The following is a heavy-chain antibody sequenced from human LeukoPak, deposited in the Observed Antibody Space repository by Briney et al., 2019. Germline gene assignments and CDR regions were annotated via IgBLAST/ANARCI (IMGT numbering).Heavy chain of an antibody. CDR2: ISGSGGST. V-gene: IGHV3-23*01. D-gene: IGHD3-10*01. J-gene: IGHJ4*02. Sequence: GGSLRLSCAASGFTFSRYAMRWVRQATGKGLEWVSAISGSGGSTYYADSVNVRFTISIDNSKNTLYLQMNSLRAEDTAVYYCAKGELWFWESYYFDYWGQGTLVTVSS. CDR3: AKGELWFWESYYFDY. CDR1: GFTFSRYA.